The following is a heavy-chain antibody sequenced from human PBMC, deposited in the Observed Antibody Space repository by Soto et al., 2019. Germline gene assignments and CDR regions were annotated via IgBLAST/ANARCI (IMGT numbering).Heavy chain of an antibody. V-gene: IGHV3-21*01. J-gene: IGHJ6*02. CDR1: GFTFSSYS. Sequence: PGGSLRLSXAASGFTFSSYSMNWVRQAPGKGLEWVSSISSSSSSYIYYADSVKGRFTISRDNAKNSLYLQMNSLRAEDTAVYYCARDKSPAAIRPHNYYYGMDVWGQGTTVTVSS. CDR3: ARDKSPAAIRPHNYYYGMDV. D-gene: IGHD2-2*02. CDR2: ISSSSSSYI.